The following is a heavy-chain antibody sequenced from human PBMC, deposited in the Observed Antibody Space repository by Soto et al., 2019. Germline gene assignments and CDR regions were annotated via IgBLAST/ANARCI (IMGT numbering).Heavy chain of an antibody. Sequence: PSETLSLTCTVSGGSISSGGYYWSWIRQHPGKGLEWIGYIYYSGSTYYNPSLKSRVTISVDTSKNQFSLKLSSVTAADTAVYYCARGGSSPPFWVMDVWGQGTTVTVSS. D-gene: IGHD6-6*01. CDR2: IYYSGST. CDR1: GGSISSGGYY. CDR3: ARGGSSPPFWVMDV. J-gene: IGHJ6*02. V-gene: IGHV4-31*03.